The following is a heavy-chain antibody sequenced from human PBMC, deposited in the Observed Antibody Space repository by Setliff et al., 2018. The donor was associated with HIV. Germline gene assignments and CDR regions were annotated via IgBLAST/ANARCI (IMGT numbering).Heavy chain of an antibody. CDR3: ASRRGIEFYFDI. D-gene: IGHD3-10*01. Sequence: PSETLSLTCAVYGQSISDYYWSWIRQTPGKGLEWIGEINHGGDTNYNPSLKSRVTISVGSSHNHFSLKLSSVTAADTAVYYCASRRGIEFYFDIWVQGTLVTVSS. J-gene: IGHJ4*02. CDR1: GQSISDYY. CDR2: INHGGDT. V-gene: IGHV4-34*01.